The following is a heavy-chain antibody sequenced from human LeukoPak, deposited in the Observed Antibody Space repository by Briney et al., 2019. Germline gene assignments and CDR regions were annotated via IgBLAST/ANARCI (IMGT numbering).Heavy chain of an antibody. D-gene: IGHD2-2*01. CDR3: VKGVVVPAATGFDP. CDR2: ISSNGGST. CDR1: GFTFSSYA. Sequence: GGSLRLSCSASGFTFSSYAMHWVRQAPGKGLEYVSAISSNGGSTYYADSVKGRFTISRDNSKNTLYLQMSSLRAEDTAAYYCVKGVVVPAATGFDPWGQGTLVTVSS. V-gene: IGHV3-64D*06. J-gene: IGHJ5*02.